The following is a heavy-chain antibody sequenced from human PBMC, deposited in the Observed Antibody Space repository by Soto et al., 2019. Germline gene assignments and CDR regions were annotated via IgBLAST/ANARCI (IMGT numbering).Heavy chain of an antibody. CDR1: GYTFTSYG. V-gene: IGHV1-18*01. J-gene: IGHJ3*02. CDR2: ISAYNGNT. Sequence: ASVKVSCKASGYTFTSYGISWVRQAPGQGLEWMGWISAYNGNTNYAQKLQGRVTVTTDTSTSTAYMELRSLRSDDTAVYYCARLSGYCSGGSCSLGAFDIWGQGTMVTVSS. D-gene: IGHD2-15*01. CDR3: ARLSGYCSGGSCSLGAFDI.